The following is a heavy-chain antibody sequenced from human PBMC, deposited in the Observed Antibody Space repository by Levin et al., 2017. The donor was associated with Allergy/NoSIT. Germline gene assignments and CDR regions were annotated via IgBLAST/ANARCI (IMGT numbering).Heavy chain of an antibody. J-gene: IGHJ2*01. CDR3: ARSKYSSTWYFRYFDL. Sequence: ASETLSLTCTVSGGSISSYYWSWIRQPPGKGLEWIGYIYYSGSTNYNPSLKSRVTISVDTSKNQFSLKLNSVTAADTAVYYCARSKYSSTWYFRYFDLWGRGTLVTVSS. CDR1: GGSISSYY. D-gene: IGHD6-13*01. V-gene: IGHV4-59*01. CDR2: IYYSGST.